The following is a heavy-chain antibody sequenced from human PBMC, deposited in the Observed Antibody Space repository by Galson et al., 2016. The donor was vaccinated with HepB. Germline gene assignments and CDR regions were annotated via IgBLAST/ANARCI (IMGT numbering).Heavy chain of an antibody. V-gene: IGHV3-9*01. Sequence: SLRLSCAASGFSFSSYAMHWVRQAPGKGLEWVSGISWNSGTIGYVDSVKGRFTISRDNAKNSLYLQMNSLRGEDTALYYCTKDRSRSTFYHYAMDVWGQGTTVTVSS. D-gene: IGHD1-26*01. J-gene: IGHJ6*02. CDR3: TKDRSRSTFYHYAMDV. CDR1: GFSFSSYA. CDR2: ISWNSGTI.